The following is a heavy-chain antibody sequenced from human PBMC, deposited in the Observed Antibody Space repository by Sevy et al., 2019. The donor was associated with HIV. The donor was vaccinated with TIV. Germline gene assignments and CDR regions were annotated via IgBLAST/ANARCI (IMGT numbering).Heavy chain of an antibody. Sequence: PSETLSLTCAVYGGSFSGYYWSWIRQPPGKGLEWIGEINHSGSTKYNPSLKSRVTISVDTSKNQFSLKLSSVTAADTAVYYCARGATMVRGVIIKRTSNWFDPWGQGTLVTVSS. CDR3: ARGATMVRGVIIKRTSNWFDP. V-gene: IGHV4-34*01. CDR1: GGSFSGYY. D-gene: IGHD3-10*01. CDR2: INHSGST. J-gene: IGHJ5*02.